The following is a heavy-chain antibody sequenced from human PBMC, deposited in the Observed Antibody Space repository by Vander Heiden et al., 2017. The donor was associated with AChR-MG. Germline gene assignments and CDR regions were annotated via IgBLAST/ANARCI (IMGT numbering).Heavy chain of an antibody. CDR3: AREARYSGYDWVDY. CDR1: GGTSSSYA. Sequence: SGAAVKKPGSSVSVSCTASGGTSSSYAISWVRQAPGQGLEWMGGIIPILGTANDAQKFQGRVTITADESTSTAYMELSSLRSEDTAVYYCAREARYSGYDWVDYWGQGTLVTVSS. CDR2: IIPILGTA. V-gene: IGHV1-69*01. J-gene: IGHJ4*02. D-gene: IGHD5-12*01.